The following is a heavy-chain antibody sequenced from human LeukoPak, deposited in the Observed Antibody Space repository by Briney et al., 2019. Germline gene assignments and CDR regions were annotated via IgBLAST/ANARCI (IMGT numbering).Heavy chain of an antibody. Sequence: GGSLRLSCAASGYTFTGYYMHWVRQAPGQGLEWMGWINPNSGGTNYAQKFQGRITMTRDKSISTAYMDLTSLRSDDTAVYYCARVGAMVLWGQGTLVTVSS. J-gene: IGHJ1*01. D-gene: IGHD5-18*01. CDR2: INPNSGGT. V-gene: IGHV1-2*02. CDR3: ARVGAMVL. CDR1: GYTFTGYY.